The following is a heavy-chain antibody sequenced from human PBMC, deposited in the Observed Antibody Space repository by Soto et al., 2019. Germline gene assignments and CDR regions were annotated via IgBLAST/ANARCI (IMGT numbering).Heavy chain of an antibody. D-gene: IGHD2-21*02. J-gene: IGHJ6*02. CDR2: VYYSGGA. CDR3: TRDGDGRMTTNPYYYYGMDV. V-gene: IGHV4-59*01. Sequence: SETLSLTCTVSGGSISGYYWSWIRQPPGKGLEWIGNVYYSGGAKYNPSVKRRVSISVDTSKNQFSLNLSSVTAADTAVYYCTRDGDGRMTTNPYYYYGMDVWGPGSTVTV. CDR1: GGSISGYY.